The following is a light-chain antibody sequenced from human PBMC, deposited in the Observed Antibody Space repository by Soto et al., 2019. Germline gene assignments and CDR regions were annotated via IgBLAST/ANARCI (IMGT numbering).Light chain of an antibody. V-gene: IGKV3-20*01. Sequence: EIVLTQSPGTLSLTPGERATLSCRASQSVSNNYLAWYQQKPGQAPRLLIYGASNRATGIPDRFSGSGSGTDFTLTISSLQSEDFAVYYCQQYNNWLRTFGQGTKVDIK. CDR2: GAS. CDR3: QQYNNWLRT. CDR1: QSVSNNY. J-gene: IGKJ1*01.